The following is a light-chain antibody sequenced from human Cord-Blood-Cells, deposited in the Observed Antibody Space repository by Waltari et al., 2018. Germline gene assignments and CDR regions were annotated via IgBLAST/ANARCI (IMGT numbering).Light chain of an antibody. J-gene: IGKJ5*01. V-gene: IGKV4-1*01. Sequence: DIVMTQSPDSLAVSLCERATINCKSSQSVVYSSNNKNYLAWYQQKPGQPPKLLIYWASTRESGVPDRFSGSGSGTDFTLTISSLQAEDVAVYYCQQYYSTPITFGQGTRLEIK. CDR2: WAS. CDR1: QSVVYSSNNKNY. CDR3: QQYYSTPIT.